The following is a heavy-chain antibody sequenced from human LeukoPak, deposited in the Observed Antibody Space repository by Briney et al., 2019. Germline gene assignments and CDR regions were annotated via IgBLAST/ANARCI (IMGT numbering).Heavy chain of an antibody. CDR1: GFTFTSYA. CDR2: LSDGGSST. J-gene: IGHJ4*02. CDR3: PTGGMLRGLIDY. Sequence: GGSLRLSCAASGFTFTSYAMSGFRPAPGKGLEWVAGLSDGGSSTYLADSVKGRCTLPRDNSHNTLYLQMSSLTAEDTAVYYWPTGGMLRGLIDYWGQGTLVTVSS. V-gene: IGHV3-23*01. D-gene: IGHD3-10*01.